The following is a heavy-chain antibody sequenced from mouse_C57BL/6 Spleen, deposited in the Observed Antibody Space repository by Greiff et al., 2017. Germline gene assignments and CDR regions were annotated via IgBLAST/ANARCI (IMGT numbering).Heavy chain of an antibody. V-gene: IGHV1-69*01. CDR1: GYTFTSYW. CDR2: IDPSDSYT. D-gene: IGHD1-1*01. J-gene: IGHJ1*03. Sequence: QVQLKQPGAELVMPGASVKLSCKASGYTFTSYWMHWVKQRPGQGLEWIGEIDPSDSYTNYNQKFKGKSTLTVDKSSSTAYMQLSSLTSEDSAVYYCARRDFFTTVVATSSYWYFDVWGTGTTVTVSS. CDR3: ARRDFFTTVVATSSYWYFDV.